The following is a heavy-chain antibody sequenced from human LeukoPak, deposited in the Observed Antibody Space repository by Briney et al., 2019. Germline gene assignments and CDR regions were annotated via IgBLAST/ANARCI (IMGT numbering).Heavy chain of an antibody. CDR3: AKAGRNWSGYYTWFDP. Sequence: GGSLRLSCVASGFTFSSHGIHWVRQAPGKGLEWVAVISFDGSNKYFADSVKGRFTISRDNSKNTLYLQMNSLRAEDTAVYYCAKAGRNWSGYYTWFDPWGQGTLVTVSS. J-gene: IGHJ5*02. CDR1: GFTFSSHG. D-gene: IGHD3-3*01. CDR2: ISFDGSNK. V-gene: IGHV3-30*18.